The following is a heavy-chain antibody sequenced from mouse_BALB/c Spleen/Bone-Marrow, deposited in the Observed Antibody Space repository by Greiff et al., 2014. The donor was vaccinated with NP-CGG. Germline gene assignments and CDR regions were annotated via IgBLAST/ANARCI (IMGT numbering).Heavy chain of an antibody. CDR3: ATYYYGSSWGFAY. CDR1: GFNIKGTY. Sequence: VQLQQPGAELVKPGASVKLSCTASGFNIKGTYMHWVKQRPEQGLEWIGRIDPANGNTKYDPKFQGKATITADTYSITAYLQLSSLTSEDTAVYYGATYYYGSSWGFAYWGQGTLVTVSA. V-gene: IGHV14-3*02. D-gene: IGHD1-1*01. J-gene: IGHJ3*01. CDR2: IDPANGNT.